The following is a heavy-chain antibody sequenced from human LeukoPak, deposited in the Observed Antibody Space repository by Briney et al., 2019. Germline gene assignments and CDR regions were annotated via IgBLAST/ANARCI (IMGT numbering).Heavy chain of an antibody. CDR2: IRSKAYGGTT. D-gene: IGHD2-2*02. Sequence: GGSLRLSCTASGFTFGDYAMSWFRQAPGKGLEWVGFIRSKAYGGTTEYAASVKGRFTISRDDSKSIAYLQMNSLRAEDTAVYYCARDGLYSTELYYFDYWGQGTLVTVSS. CDR1: GFTFGDYA. V-gene: IGHV3-49*03. J-gene: IGHJ4*02. CDR3: ARDGLYSTELYYFDY.